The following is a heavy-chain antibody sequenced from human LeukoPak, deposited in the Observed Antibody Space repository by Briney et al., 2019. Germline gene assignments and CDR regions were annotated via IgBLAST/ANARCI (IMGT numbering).Heavy chain of an antibody. D-gene: IGHD7-27*01. CDR2: IKQDGSEK. CDR3: ARALGSGDFDY. CDR1: GFIFSNYW. J-gene: IGHJ4*02. Sequence: GGSLRLSCAASGFIFSNYWMSWARQAPGKGLEWVANIKQDGSEKYYVDSVKGRFTISRDNAKNSLYLQMNSLRAEDTAVYYCARALGSGDFDYWGQGTLVTVSS. V-gene: IGHV3-7*01.